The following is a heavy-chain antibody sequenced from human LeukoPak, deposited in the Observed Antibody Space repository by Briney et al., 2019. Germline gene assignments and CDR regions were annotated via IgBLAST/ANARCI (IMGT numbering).Heavy chain of an antibody. CDR3: ARDLEAFMITFGGVDY. CDR1: GFIFSSYA. D-gene: IGHD3-16*01. Sequence: GGSLRLSCAASGFIFSSYAMHWVRQAPGKGLEWVAVISYDGSNKYYADSVKGRFTISRDNSKNTLYLQMNSLRAEDTAVYYCARDLEAFMITFGGVDYWGQGTLVTVSS. V-gene: IGHV3-30-3*01. J-gene: IGHJ4*02. CDR2: ISYDGSNK.